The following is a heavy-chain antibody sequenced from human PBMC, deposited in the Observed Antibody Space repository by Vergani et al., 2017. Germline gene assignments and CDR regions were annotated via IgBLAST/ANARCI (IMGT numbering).Heavy chain of an antibody. V-gene: IGHV3-23*01. D-gene: IGHD3-9*01. CDR3: AKVRRDILTGYYSGYAFDI. CDR2: ISGSGGST. J-gene: IGHJ3*02. Sequence: EVQLLESGGGLVQPGGSLRLSCAASGFTFSRYAMSWVRQAPGKGLEWVSAISGSGGSTYYADSVKGRFTISRDKSKNTLYLQMNSLRAEDTAVYYCAKVRRDILTGYYSGYAFDIWGQGTMVTVSS. CDR1: GFTFSRYA.